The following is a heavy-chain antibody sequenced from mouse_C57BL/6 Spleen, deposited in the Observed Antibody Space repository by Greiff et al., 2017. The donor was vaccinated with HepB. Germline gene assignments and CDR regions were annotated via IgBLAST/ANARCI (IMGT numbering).Heavy chain of an antibody. D-gene: IGHD2-1*01. CDR1: GFTFSSYA. J-gene: IGHJ2*01. Sequence: EVKLMESGGGLVKPGGSLKLSCAASGFTFSSYAMSWVRQTPEKRLEWVATISDGGSYTYYPDNVKGRFTISRDNAKNNLYLQMSHLKSEDTAMYYCARGYGNFYFDYWGQGTTLTVSS. V-gene: IGHV5-4*03. CDR3: ARGYGNFYFDY. CDR2: ISDGGSYT.